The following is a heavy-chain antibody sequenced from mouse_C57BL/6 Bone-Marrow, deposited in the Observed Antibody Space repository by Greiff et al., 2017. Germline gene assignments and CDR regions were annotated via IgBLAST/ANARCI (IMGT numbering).Heavy chain of an antibody. Sequence: EVQLQQSGPELVKPGASVKISCKASGYTFTDYYMNWVKQSHGKSLEWIGDINPNNGGTSYNQKFKGKATLTVDKSSSTAYMELRSLTSEDSAVYYCARPGLRRKGYYAMDYWGQGTSVTVSS. CDR1: GYTFTDYY. V-gene: IGHV1-26*01. D-gene: IGHD2-4*01. CDR2: INPNNGGT. J-gene: IGHJ4*01. CDR3: ARPGLRRKGYYAMDY.